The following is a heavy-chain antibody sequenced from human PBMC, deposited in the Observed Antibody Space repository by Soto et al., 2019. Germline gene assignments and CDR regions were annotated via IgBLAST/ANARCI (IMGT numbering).Heavy chain of an antibody. CDR1: GGSISSSSYY. CDR2: IYYSGST. J-gene: IGHJ4*02. Sequence: ASETLSLTCTVSGGSISSSSYYWGWIRQPPGKGLEWIGSIYYSGSTYYNTSLKSRVTISVDTSKNQFSLKLSSVTAADTAVYYCAREREYCGGDCYPAHFDYWGQGTLVTVSS. D-gene: IGHD2-21*02. CDR3: AREREYCGGDCYPAHFDY. V-gene: IGHV4-39*07.